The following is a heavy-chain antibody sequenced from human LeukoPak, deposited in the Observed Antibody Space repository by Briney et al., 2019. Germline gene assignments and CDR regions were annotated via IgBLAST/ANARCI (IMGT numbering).Heavy chain of an antibody. V-gene: IGHV3-9*01. D-gene: IGHD1-26*01. CDR3: AKDTGSGSYPGAFDI. J-gene: IGHJ3*02. CDR1: GFTFDDYA. CDR2: ISWNSGSI. Sequence: GGSLRLSCAASGFTFDDYAMHWVRQAPGKGLEWVSGISWNSGSIGYADSVKGRFTISRDNAKNSLYLQMNSLRAEDTALYYCAKDTGSGSYPGAFDIWGQGTMVTVSS.